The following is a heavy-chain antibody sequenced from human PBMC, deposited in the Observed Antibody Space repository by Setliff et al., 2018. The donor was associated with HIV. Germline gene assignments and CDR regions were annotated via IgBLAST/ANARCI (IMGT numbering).Heavy chain of an antibody. CDR3: ATSDWVSLPSQDAFDV. D-gene: IGHD3-9*01. CDR1: GYTLTQLS. CDR2: FDSDEGEV. V-gene: IGHV1-24*01. J-gene: IGHJ3*01. Sequence: GASVKVSCKLSGYTLTQLSIHWVRQAPGRGLEWLGGFDSDEGEVLYAKKFQGRVTMTEDTSSDTAFMELSGLRSEDMAVYYCATSDWVSLPSQDAFDVWGLGTLVT.